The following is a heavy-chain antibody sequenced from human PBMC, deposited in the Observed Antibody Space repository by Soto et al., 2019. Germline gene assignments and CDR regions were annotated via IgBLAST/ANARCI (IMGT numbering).Heavy chain of an antibody. D-gene: IGHD3-9*01. J-gene: IGHJ5*02. CDR3: AKIAYYDILTGPRKYNWFDP. CDR1: GFTFSSYA. CDR2: ISGGGGST. V-gene: IGHV3-23*01. Sequence: GGSLRLSCAASGFTFSSYAMSWVRQAPGKGLDWVSAISGGGGSTYYADSVKGRFTISRDNSKNTLYLQMNSLRAEDTAVYYCAKIAYYDILTGPRKYNWFDPWGQGTLVTVSS.